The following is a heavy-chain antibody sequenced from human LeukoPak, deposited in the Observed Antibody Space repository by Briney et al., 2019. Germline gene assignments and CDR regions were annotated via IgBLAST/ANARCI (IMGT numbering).Heavy chain of an antibody. D-gene: IGHD2-8*01. J-gene: IGHJ4*02. CDR2: IKQDGSEK. CDR1: GFTFSSYW. V-gene: IGHV3-7*01. Sequence: GGSLRLSCAASGFTFSSYWMGWVRQAPGKGLEWVANIKQDGSEKYYVDSVKGRFTISRDNAKNSLYLQMNSLRAEDTAVYYCAGDRANGMSDYWGQGTLVTVSS. CDR3: AGDRANGMSDY.